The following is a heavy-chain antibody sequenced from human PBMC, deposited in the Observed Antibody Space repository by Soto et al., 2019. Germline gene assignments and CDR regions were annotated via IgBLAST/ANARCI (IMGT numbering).Heavy chain of an antibody. V-gene: IGHV1-18*01. CDR3: ARDLRIVVVPAAMVVRFDP. J-gene: IGHJ5*02. CDR1: GYTFTSYG. CDR2: ISAYNGNT. Sequence: ASVKVSCKASGYTFTSYGISWVRQAPGQGLERMGWISAYNGNTNYAQKLQGRVTMTTDTSTSTAYMELRSLRSDDTAVYYCARDLRIVVVPAAMVVRFDPWGQGTLVTVSS. D-gene: IGHD2-2*01.